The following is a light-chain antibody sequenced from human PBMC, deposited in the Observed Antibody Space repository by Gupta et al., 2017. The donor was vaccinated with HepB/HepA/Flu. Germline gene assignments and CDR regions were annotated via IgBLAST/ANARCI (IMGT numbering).Light chain of an antibody. V-gene: IGLV1-44*01. CDR1: SSNIGSNT. CDR2: SNN. Sequence: SVLTQPPSASGTPGQRVTLSCSGSSSNIGSNTVNWDQQIPGTAPKLLIYSNNKRHSGVPERFSGSKSGTAASMAISGLQAEDEADYYCAAWDDSLNGVVFGGGTKLTVL. CDR3: AAWDDSLNGVV. J-gene: IGLJ2*01.